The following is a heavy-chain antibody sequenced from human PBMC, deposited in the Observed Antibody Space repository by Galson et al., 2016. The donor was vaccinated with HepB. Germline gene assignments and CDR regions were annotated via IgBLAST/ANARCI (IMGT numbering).Heavy chain of an antibody. Sequence: SVKVSCKASGYIFSTYPVHWVRQAPGQKLEWMGWITAGNGDTKYSQKFQGRVTITRDTSARITYMELSSLRSEDTAVYYCAREGSDSSFDYWGPGTLVTVSS. CDR1: GYIFSTYP. D-gene: IGHD2-21*02. V-gene: IGHV1-3*01. CDR2: ITAGNGDT. J-gene: IGHJ4*02. CDR3: AREGSDSSFDY.